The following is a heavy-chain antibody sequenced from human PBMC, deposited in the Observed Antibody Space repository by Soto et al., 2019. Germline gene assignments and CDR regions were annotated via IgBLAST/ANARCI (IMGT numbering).Heavy chain of an antibody. CDR2: ISYDGSNK. D-gene: IGHD3-22*01. CDR1: GFTFSSYG. V-gene: IGHV3-30*18. CDR3: AKDPGPETETPRFLSGIYDSNRSLLP. Sequence: GGSLRLSCAASGFTFSSYGMHWVRQAPGKGLEWVAVISYDGSNKYYADSVKGRFTISRDNSKNTLYLQMNSLRAEDTAVYYCAKDPGPETETPRFLSGIYDSNRSLLPWGQGTLVTVSS. J-gene: IGHJ4*02.